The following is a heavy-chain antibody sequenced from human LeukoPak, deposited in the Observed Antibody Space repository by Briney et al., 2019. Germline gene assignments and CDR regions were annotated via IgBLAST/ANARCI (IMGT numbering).Heavy chain of an antibody. CDR1: GFTFDDYA. D-gene: IGHD3-10*01. CDR3: AKDIYGSGSYYTNYYYYYGMDV. CDR2: ISWNSGSI. Sequence: PAGGSLRLSCAASGFTFDDYAMHWVRQAPGKGLEWVSGISWNSGSIGYADSVKGRFTISRDNAKNSLYLQMNSLRAEDTALYYCAKDIYGSGSYYTNYYYYYGMDVWGQGTTVTVSS. V-gene: IGHV3-9*01. J-gene: IGHJ6*02.